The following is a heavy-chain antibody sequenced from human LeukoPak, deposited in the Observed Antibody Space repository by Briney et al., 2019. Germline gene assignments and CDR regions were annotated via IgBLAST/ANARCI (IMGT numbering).Heavy chain of an antibody. CDR1: GYTFTSYG. J-gene: IGHJ6*02. CDR2: ISAYNGNT. Sequence: ASVKVFCKASGYTFTSYGISWVRQAPGQGLEWMGWISAYNGNTNYAQKLQGRVTMTTDTSTSTAYMELRSLRSDDTAVYYCARVILYDDYYYYGMDVWGQGTTVTVSS. V-gene: IGHV1-18*01. D-gene: IGHD2-8*01. CDR3: ARVILYDDYYYYGMDV.